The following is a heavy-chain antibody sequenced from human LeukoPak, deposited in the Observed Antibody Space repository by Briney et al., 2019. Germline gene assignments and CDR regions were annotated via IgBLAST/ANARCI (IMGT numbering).Heavy chain of an antibody. J-gene: IGHJ4*02. D-gene: IGHD3-22*01. CDR1: GFTVSSNS. V-gene: IGHV3-53*01. CDR3: AKDMESAYDCSGYYSPFDS. CDR2: IYSSVT. Sequence: PGGSLRLSCTVSGFTVSSNSMSWVRQAPGKGLEWVSFIYSSVTHYSDSVKGRFTISRDNSKNTLFLQMNSLRAEDTAVYYCAKDMESAYDCSGYYSPFDSWAQGTLVTVSS.